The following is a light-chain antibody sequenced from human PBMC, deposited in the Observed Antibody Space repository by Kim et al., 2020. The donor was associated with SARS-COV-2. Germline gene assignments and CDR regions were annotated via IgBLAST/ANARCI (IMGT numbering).Light chain of an antibody. CDR1: QDINKY. J-gene: IGKJ4*01. Sequence: DIQMTQSPPSLSASVGDRVTITCQASQDINKYLNWYQQKPGKAPKLLIYDASNLETGVPSRFSGSGSGTEFTFTIDSLQPDDVATYYCQQYDNLPTLTFGGGTKVDIK. CDR2: DAS. V-gene: IGKV1-33*01. CDR3: QQYDNLPTLT.